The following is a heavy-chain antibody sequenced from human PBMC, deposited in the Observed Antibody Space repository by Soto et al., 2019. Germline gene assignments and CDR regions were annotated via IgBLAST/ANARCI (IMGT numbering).Heavy chain of an antibody. Sequence: QVQLVQSGSEVRRPGSSVKVSCKASGGAFSNSAIAWVRQAPGQGLEWLGMIIPIFTTTNYAQKFKDRLTITADGSTSTAYMELSGLKSEDTAFYFCARPSGLLVQFRALVDYWGQVTLVTVSS. V-gene: IGHV1-69*18. CDR1: GGAFSNSA. CDR3: ARPSGLLVQFRALVDY. CDR2: IIPIFTTT. J-gene: IGHJ4*02. D-gene: IGHD1-1*01.